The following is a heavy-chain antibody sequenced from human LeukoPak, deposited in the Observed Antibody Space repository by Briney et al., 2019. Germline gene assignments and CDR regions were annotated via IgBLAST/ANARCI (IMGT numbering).Heavy chain of an antibody. V-gene: IGHV3-23*01. D-gene: IGHD2-15*01. J-gene: IGHJ4*02. Sequence: PGGSLRLSCAASGFTFSSYAMSWVRQAPGKGLEWVSAISGSGGSTYHADSVKGRFTISRDNSKNTLYLQMNSLRAEDTAVYYCANWVVGATPFDYWGQGTLVTVSS. CDR2: ISGSGGST. CDR1: GFTFSSYA. CDR3: ANWVVGATPFDY.